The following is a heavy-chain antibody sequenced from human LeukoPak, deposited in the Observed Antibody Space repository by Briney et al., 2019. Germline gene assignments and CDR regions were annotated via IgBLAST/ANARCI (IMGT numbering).Heavy chain of an antibody. CDR2: IGSTGDYI. CDR3: AKIHQNRVVVGAKGAFDI. J-gene: IGHJ3*02. D-gene: IGHD2-15*01. CDR1: GFIFSTYS. V-gene: IGHV3-21*04. Sequence: GGSLRLSCSTSGFIFSTYSMNWVRQAPGKGLEWVSYIGSTGDYIFYADSVKGRFTISRDNAKNSLYLQMDSLRAEDTAIYYCAKIHQNRVVVGAKGAFDIWGQGTVVTVSS.